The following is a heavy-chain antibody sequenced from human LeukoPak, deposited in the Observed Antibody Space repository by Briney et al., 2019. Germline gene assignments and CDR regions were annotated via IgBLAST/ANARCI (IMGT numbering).Heavy chain of an antibody. J-gene: IGHJ5*02. V-gene: IGHV4-39*01. CDR1: GASISSNSFF. CDR2: IHYGVST. D-gene: IGHD2-21*01. CDR3: GTDWGGMDCFDP. Sequence: PSETLSLTCTVSGASISSNSFFWGWIRQPPGRGLEWIGTIHYGVSTYYNPSLKSRVSISVDTSKNQFSLELSSVTAADTAVYYCGTDWGGMDCFDPWGQGTLVTVPS.